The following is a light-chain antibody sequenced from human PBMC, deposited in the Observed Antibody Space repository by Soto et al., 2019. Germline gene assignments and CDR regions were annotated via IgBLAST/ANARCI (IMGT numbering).Light chain of an antibody. V-gene: IGKV1-27*01. J-gene: IGKJ1*01. CDR3: QKYNSAPQT. Sequence: DIPMTQSPSSLSASVGDRVTITCRASQGISNYLAWYQQKPGQVPKLLIYAASTLQSGVPSRFSGSGSGTDFTLTISSRQPEDVATYYCQKYNSAPQTFGQGTKVEIK. CDR2: AAS. CDR1: QGISNY.